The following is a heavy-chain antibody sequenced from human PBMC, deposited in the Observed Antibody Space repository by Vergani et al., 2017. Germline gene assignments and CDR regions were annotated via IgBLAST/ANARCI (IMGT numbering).Heavy chain of an antibody. CDR3: VRNEDRYYLQY. D-gene: IGHD2-15*01. V-gene: IGHV3-48*01. CDR1: GFTFSSYS. Sequence: EVQLVESGGGLVQPGGSLRLSCAASGFTFSSYSMNWVRQAPGKGLEWVSYISSSSSTIYYADSVKGRFTISRDNAKNSLYLQMNSLRAEDTALYYCVRNEDRYYLQYWGQGTLVTVSS. J-gene: IGHJ4*02. CDR2: ISSSSSTI.